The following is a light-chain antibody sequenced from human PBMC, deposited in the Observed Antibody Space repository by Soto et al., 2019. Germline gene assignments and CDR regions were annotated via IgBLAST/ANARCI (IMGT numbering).Light chain of an antibody. J-gene: IGKJ1*01. CDR1: QSITNW. V-gene: IGKV1-39*01. CDR2: DAS. CDR3: QQSYSTPT. Sequence: DIQMTQSPSTLSASVGDRVTITCRASQSITNWLAWYQQKPGKAPKLLVYDASSLQSGVPSRFRGSGSGTDFTLTISSLQPEDFATYSCQQSYSTPTFGQGTKVDIK.